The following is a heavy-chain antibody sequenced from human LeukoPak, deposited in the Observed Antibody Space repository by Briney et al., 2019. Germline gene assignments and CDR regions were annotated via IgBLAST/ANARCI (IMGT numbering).Heavy chain of an antibody. CDR3: AKAEYSSSFFDY. CDR1: GFTFSSYG. D-gene: IGHD6-6*01. CDR2: IRYDGSNK. Sequence: GGSLRLSCAASGFTFSSYGMHWVRQAPGKGLEWVAFIRYDGSNKYYADSVKGRFTISRDNSKNTLYLQMSSLRAEDTAVYYCAKAEYSSSFFDYWGQGTLVTVSS. V-gene: IGHV3-30*02. J-gene: IGHJ4*02.